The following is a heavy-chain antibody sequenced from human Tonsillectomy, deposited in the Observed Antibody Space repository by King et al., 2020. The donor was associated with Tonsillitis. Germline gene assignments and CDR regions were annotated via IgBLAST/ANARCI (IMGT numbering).Heavy chain of an antibody. J-gene: IGHJ6*03. CDR1: GDSITSFY. Sequence: QLQESGPGLVKPSETLSLTCTVSGDSITSFYWSWIRQPPGKRLEWIGDVSDSGRTNYNPSLKSRVTISVDTSKNQFSLKLSSVTAAATAVYYCARKNVAVAGTFSPNYYYYMDVWGKGTTVTVSS. CDR3: ARKNVAVAGTFSPNYYYYMDV. CDR2: VSDSGRT. D-gene: IGHD6-19*01. V-gene: IGHV4-59*01.